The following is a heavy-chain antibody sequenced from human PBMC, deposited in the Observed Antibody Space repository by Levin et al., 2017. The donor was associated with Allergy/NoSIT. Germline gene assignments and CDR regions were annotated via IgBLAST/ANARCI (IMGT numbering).Heavy chain of an antibody. D-gene: IGHD1-26*01. CDR1: GFSFSTYG. J-gene: IGHJ4*02. V-gene: IGHV3-30*18. CDR2: ITSDGSNK. Sequence: GGSLRLSCAASGFSFSTYGIQWVRQAPGKGLEWVALITSDGSNKYYADPVKGRFTISRDNSKNTVYLQMNSLRAEDTAVYYWAKGGDFDYWGLGTVVTVSS. CDR3: AKGGDFDY.